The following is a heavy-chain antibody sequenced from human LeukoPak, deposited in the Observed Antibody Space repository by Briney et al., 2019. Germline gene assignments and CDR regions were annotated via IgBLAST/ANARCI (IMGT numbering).Heavy chain of an antibody. D-gene: IGHD5-24*01. CDR2: ISISGGST. J-gene: IGHJ6*02. CDR3: AKESRVEMVPGGYHYYGMDV. Sequence: GGSLRLSCAASGFTFSTYAMNWVRQAPGKGLEWVSGISISGGSTYYADSVKGRFTISRDNSKNTLYLQMNRLRVEDTAVYHCAKESRVEMVPGGYHYYGMDVWGQGTTVTVSS. CDR1: GFTFSTYA. V-gene: IGHV3-23*01.